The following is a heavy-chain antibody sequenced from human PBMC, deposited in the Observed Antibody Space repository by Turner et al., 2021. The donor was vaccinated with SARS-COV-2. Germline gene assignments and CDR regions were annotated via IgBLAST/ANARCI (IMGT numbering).Heavy chain of an antibody. J-gene: IGHJ4*02. CDR2: IGSSSNYI. CDR1: GFTFSSYN. CDR3: ARDIFADYYDCSGYAD. Sequence: EVQLVESGGGLVRPGRSLSVSCAASGFTFSSYNMNWVRQAPGKGLEWVSSIGSSSNYIYYADSVKGRFTISRDNAKNSMYLQMNSLRAEDTAVYYCARDIFADYYDCSGYADWGQGTLVTVSS. D-gene: IGHD3-22*01. V-gene: IGHV3-21*01.